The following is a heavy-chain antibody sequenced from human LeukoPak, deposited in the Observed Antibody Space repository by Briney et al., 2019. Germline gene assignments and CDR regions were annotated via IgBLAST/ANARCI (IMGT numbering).Heavy chain of an antibody. CDR3: AKDLGYCSGGSCYVFDY. D-gene: IGHD2-15*01. V-gene: IGHV3-30*18. J-gene: IGHJ4*02. CDR2: ISYDGSNK. CDR1: GFTFSSYG. Sequence: GGSLRLSCAASGFTFSSYGMHWVRQAPGKGLEWVAVISYDGSNKYYVDSVKGRFTISRDNSKNTLYLQMNSLRAEDTAVYYCAKDLGYCSGGSCYVFDYWGQGTLVTVSS.